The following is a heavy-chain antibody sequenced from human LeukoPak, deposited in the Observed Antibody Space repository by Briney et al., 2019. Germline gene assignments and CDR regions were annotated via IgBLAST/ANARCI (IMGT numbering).Heavy chain of an antibody. D-gene: IGHD3-3*01. CDR2: INPNSGGT. V-gene: IGHV1-2*02. CDR3: ARDLSNYDFWSGYYAIDY. J-gene: IGHJ4*02. Sequence: ASVKVSCKASGYTFTGYYMHWVRQAPGQGLEWMGWINPNSGGTNYAQKFQGRVTMTTDTSTSTAYMELRSLRSDDTAVYYCARDLSNYDFWSGYYAIDYWGQGTLVTVSS. CDR1: GYTFTGYY.